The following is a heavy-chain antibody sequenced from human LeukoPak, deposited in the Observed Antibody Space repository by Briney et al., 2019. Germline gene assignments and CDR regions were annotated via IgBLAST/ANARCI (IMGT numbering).Heavy chain of an antibody. Sequence: ASVKISCKASGYTFTNYAINWVRQAPGQGLEWMGWINTNTGNPTYAQGFTGRFVFSLDTSVSTAYLQISSLKAEDTAIYYCARMVNHNSNYGMDGWGQGTTVTVSS. J-gene: IGHJ6*02. CDR2: INTNTGNP. D-gene: IGHD2/OR15-2a*01. V-gene: IGHV7-4-1*02. CDR3: ARMVNHNSNYGMDG. CDR1: GYTFTNYA.